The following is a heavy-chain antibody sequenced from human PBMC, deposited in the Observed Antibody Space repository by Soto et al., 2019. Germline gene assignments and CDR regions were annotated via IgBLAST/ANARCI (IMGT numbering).Heavy chain of an antibody. CDR1: GFTFGDYG. CDR2: IRSKAYGGTT. CDR3: TWTRGGLESLPFDP. D-gene: IGHD3-10*01. J-gene: IGHJ5*02. V-gene: IGHV3-49*03. Sequence: PGGSLRLSCTASGFTFGDYGMSWFRQAPGKGLEWVGFIRSKAYGGTTEYAASVKGRFSISRDDSKRIAYLQMNSLKTEDTAVYYCTWTRGGLESLPFDPWGQGTLVTVSS.